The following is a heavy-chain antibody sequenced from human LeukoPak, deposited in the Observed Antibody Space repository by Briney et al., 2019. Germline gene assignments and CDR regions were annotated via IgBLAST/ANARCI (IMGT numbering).Heavy chain of an antibody. CDR2: ISYDGSNK. J-gene: IGHJ4*02. CDR1: GFTFSSYA. Sequence: GRSLRLSCAAPGFTFSSYAMHWVRQAPGKGLEWVAVISYDGSNKYYADSVKGRFTISRDNSKNTLYLQMNSLRAEDTAVYYCAKDSTVTTFDYWGQGTLVTVSS. V-gene: IGHV3-30-3*01. CDR3: AKDSTVTTFDY. D-gene: IGHD4-17*01.